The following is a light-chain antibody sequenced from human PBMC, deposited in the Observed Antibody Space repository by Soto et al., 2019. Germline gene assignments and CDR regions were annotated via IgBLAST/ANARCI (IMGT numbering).Light chain of an antibody. CDR2: DVS. CDR1: SSDVGGYNY. CDR3: SSYTSSSTLV. Sequence: QSALTQPASVSGSPGQSITISCTGTSSDVGGYNYVSWYQQHPGKAPKLMIYDVSNRPSGVSNRFSGSKSGNTASLTISGPQAEDEDDYHCSSYTSSSTLVFGGGTKLTVL. V-gene: IGLV2-14*01. J-gene: IGLJ2*01.